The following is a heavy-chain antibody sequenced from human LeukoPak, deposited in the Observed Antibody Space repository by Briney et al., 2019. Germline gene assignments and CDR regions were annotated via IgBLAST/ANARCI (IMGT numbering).Heavy chain of an antibody. V-gene: IGHV3-30*18. D-gene: IGHD7-27*01. CDR3: ANPLTGEFDY. Sequence: GGSLRLSCAASGFTFSSCGMHWVRQAPGKGLEWVAVISYDGSNKYYADSVKGRFTISRDNSKNTLYLQMNSLRAEDTAVYYCANPLTGEFDYWGQGTLVTVSS. CDR1: GFTFSSCG. J-gene: IGHJ4*02. CDR2: ISYDGSNK.